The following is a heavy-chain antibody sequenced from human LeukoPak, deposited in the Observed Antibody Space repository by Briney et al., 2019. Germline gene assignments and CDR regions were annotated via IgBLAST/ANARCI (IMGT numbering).Heavy chain of an antibody. V-gene: IGHV1-69*04. J-gene: IGHJ3*02. Sequence: SVKVSCKASGGTFSSYAISWVRQAPGQGLEWMGRIIPILGIANYAQKFQGRVTITADKSTSTAYMELSSLRSEDTAVYYCARGIVATIRRADAFDIWGQGTMVTVSS. CDR3: ARGIVATIRRADAFDI. CDR2: IIPILGIA. D-gene: IGHD5-12*01. CDR1: GGTFSSYA.